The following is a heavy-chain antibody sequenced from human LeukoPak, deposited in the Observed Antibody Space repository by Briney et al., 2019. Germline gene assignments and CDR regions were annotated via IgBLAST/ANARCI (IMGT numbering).Heavy chain of an antibody. CDR2: INPNSGGT. V-gene: IGHV1-2*02. J-gene: IGHJ5*02. Sequence: ASVKVSCKASGYTFTDYYVYWVRQAPGQGLEWMGWINPNSGGTSYAQKLQGRVTMTRDTSISTAYMELSRLRFDDTAVYYCARDLYDFWSGHPPGRFDPWGQGTLVTVSS. D-gene: IGHD3-3*01. CDR3: ARDLYDFWSGHPPGRFDP. CDR1: GYTFTDYY.